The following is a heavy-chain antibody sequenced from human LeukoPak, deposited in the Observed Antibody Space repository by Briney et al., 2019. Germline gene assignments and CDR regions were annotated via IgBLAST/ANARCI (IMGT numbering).Heavy chain of an antibody. Sequence: SETLSLTCTVSGGSISSGSYYWGWIRQPPGKGLEWIGSIFYSGSTYYNPSLKSRVTISVDTSKSQFSLKLNSVTAADTAVYYCAGLRGYSNSWGQGTLVTVCS. CDR1: GGSISSGSYY. CDR2: IFYSGST. J-gene: IGHJ5*02. D-gene: IGHD5-18*01. V-gene: IGHV4-39*01. CDR3: AGLRGYSNS.